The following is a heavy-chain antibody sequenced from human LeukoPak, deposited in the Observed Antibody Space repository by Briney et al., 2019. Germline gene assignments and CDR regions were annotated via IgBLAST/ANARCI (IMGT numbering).Heavy chain of an antibody. CDR1: GGTFSSYA. V-gene: IGHV1-69*13. CDR2: IIPIFGTA. CDR3: ARDSYGSGSYPNDAFDI. D-gene: IGHD3-10*01. Sequence: ASVKVSCKASGGTFSSYAISWVRQAPGQGLEWMGGIIPIFGTANYAQKFQGRVTITADESTSTAYMELSSLRSKDTAVYYCARDSYGSGSYPNDAFDIWGQGTMVTVSS. J-gene: IGHJ3*02.